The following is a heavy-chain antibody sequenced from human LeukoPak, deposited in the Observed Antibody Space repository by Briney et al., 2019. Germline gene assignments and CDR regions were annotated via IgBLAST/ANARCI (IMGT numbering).Heavy chain of an antibody. Sequence: PGGSLRLSCAASGFTFSSYSMNWVRQAPGKGLEWVSYISSSSSTIYYADSEKGGYTISRDNAKNSLYLQMNSLRAEDTAVYYCASSDYGAFDYWGQGTLVTVSS. CDR3: ASSDYGAFDY. CDR1: GFTFSSYS. CDR2: ISSSSSTI. D-gene: IGHD4-17*01. V-gene: IGHV3-48*01. J-gene: IGHJ4*02.